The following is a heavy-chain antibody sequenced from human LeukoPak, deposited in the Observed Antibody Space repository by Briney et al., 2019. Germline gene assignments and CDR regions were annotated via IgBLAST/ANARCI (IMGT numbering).Heavy chain of an antibody. D-gene: IGHD2/OR15-2a*01. CDR2: INPSGST. CDR3: ASVRHDPLKYYYYVDV. CDR1: GDSLSRYY. V-gene: IGHV4-34*01. J-gene: IGHJ6*03. Sequence: SETLSLTCAVYGDSLSRYYWTWIRQTPGKGLEWLADINPSGSTDYNPSLKSRATISVDTSKNQFSLRLASVAAADTAVYYCASVRHDPLKYYYYVDVWGKGTTVTVSS.